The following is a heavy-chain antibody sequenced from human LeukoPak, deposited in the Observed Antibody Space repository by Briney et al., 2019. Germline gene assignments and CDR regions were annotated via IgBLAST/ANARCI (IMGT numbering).Heavy chain of an antibody. D-gene: IGHD5-24*01. CDR1: EFTFSSYG. CDR3: AKDQYRGGYNPIDY. CDR2: IWYDGSNK. Sequence: AGGSLRLSCAASEFTFSSYGMHWVRQAPGKGLEWVAFIWYDGSNKYYADSVKGRFTISRDNSKNTLYLQMNSLRAEDTALYYCAKDQYRGGYNPIDYWGQGTLVTVSS. J-gene: IGHJ4*02. V-gene: IGHV3-30*02.